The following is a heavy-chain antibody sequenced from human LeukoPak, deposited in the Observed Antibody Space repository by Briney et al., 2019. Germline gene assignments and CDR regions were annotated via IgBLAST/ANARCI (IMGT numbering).Heavy chain of an antibody. D-gene: IGHD1-26*01. CDR3: ARDDGSYYVFDY. CDR2: ISYDGSNK. V-gene: IGHV3-30*04. CDR1: GITFSSYA. J-gene: IGHJ4*02. Sequence: GGSLRLSCAASGITFSSYAMHWVRQAPGKGLEWVAVISYDGSNKYYADSVKGRFTISRDNSKNTLYLQMNSLRAEDTAVYYCARDDGSYYVFDYWGQGTLVTVSS.